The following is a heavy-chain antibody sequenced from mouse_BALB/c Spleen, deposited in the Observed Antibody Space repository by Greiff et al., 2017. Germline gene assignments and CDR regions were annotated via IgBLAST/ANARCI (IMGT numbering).Heavy chain of an antibody. CDR1: GFAFSSYD. Sequence: EVKLVESGGGLVKPGGSLKLSCAASGFAFSSYDMSWVRQTPEKRLEWVAYISSGGGSTYYPDTVKGRFTISRDNAKNTLYLQMSSLKSEDTAMYYCARHVSGSFDYWGQGTTLTVSS. CDR2: ISSGGGST. J-gene: IGHJ2*01. CDR3: ARHVSGSFDY. D-gene: IGHD6-2*01. V-gene: IGHV5-12-1*01.